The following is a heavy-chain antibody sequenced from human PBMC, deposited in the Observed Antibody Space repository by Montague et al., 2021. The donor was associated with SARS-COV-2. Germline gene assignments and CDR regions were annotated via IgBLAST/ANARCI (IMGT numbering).Heavy chain of an antibody. CDR3: ASLRIPENINNWLEP. V-gene: IGHV3-23*03. Sequence: SLRLSCATSGFTFRSYVLSWVRQALWKGLEWVASINRGGTATFYVTSVKGWFTISRENSRETLYFQMDSVRVDDTAIYYCASLRIPENINNWLEPWGQGTLVLVSS. CDR1: GFTFRSYV. D-gene: IGHD2/OR15-2a*01. J-gene: IGHJ5*02. CDR2: INRGGTAT.